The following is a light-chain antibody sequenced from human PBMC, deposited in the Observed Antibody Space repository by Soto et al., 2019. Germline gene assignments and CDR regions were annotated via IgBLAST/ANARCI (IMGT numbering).Light chain of an antibody. J-gene: IGKJ5*01. Sequence: DIQMTQSPSSLSASVGDRVTITCRASQGIRNDLAWFQQKPGKAPKRLIYAASTLQSGVPSRFSGSGSGTEFTLTINSLQADDFATYYCQQHNSFSITFGQGTRLEIK. V-gene: IGKV1-17*01. CDR1: QGIRND. CDR2: AAS. CDR3: QQHNSFSIT.